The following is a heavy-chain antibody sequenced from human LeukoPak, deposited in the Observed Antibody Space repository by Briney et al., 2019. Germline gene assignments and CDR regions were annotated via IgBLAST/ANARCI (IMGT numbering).Heavy chain of an antibody. CDR2: ISYDGSNK. J-gene: IGHJ3*02. CDR1: GFTFSSYG. Sequence: PGRSLRLSCAASGFTFSSYGMHWVRQAPGKGLEWVAVISYDGSNKYYADSVKGRFTISRDNSKNTLYLQMNSLRAEVTAVYYCAKEQTPTRSSSWWTNDAFDIWGQGTMVTVSS. D-gene: IGHD6-13*01. CDR3: AKEQTPTRSSSWWTNDAFDI. V-gene: IGHV3-30*18.